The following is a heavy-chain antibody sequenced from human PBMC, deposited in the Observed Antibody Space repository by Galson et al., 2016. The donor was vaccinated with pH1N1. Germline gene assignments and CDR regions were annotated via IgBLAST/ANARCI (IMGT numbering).Heavy chain of an antibody. CDR2: IITIFRTA. CDR1: GGTFRSNA. Sequence: SVKVSCKASGGTFRSNAISWLRQTPGQGLEWMGGIITIFRTANYAQKFQGRVTITADECMSSAYMDLSSLTSEDTAVYYCATHRGYNLRDNIDYWGQGTLVTVSS. J-gene: IGHJ4*02. CDR3: ATHRGYNLRDNIDY. D-gene: IGHD3-10*01. V-gene: IGHV1-69*13.